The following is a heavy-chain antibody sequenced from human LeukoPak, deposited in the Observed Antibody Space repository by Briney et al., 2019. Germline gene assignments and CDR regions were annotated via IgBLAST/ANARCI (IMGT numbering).Heavy chain of an antibody. V-gene: IGHV3-23*01. CDR3: AKGLQCGGDCYQFDY. CDR2: ISGSGGST. CDR1: GFTVSSNY. D-gene: IGHD2-21*02. Sequence: GGSLRLSCAASGFTVSSNYMSWVRQAPGKGLEWVTAISGSGGSTNYADSVKGRFTISRDNSKNTLSLQMNSLRAEDTALYYCAKGLQCGGDCYQFDYWGQGTLVTVSS. J-gene: IGHJ4*02.